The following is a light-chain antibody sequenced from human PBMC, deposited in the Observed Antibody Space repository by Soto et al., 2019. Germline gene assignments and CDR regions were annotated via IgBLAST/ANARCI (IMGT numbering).Light chain of an antibody. CDR1: SSNIGSNT. V-gene: IGLV1-44*01. CDR3: AAWDDSLNAYV. Sequence: QSALTQPPSASGTPRQRVTISCSGSSSNIGSNTVNWYQQLPGTAPKLLIYSNNERPSGVPDRFSGSKSGTSASLAISGLQSEDEADFYCAAWDDSLNAYVIGTGTKVTV. J-gene: IGLJ1*01. CDR2: SNN.